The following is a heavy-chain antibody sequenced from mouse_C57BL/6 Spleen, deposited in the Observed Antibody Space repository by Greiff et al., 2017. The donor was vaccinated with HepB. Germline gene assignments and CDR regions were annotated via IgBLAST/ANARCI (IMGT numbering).Heavy chain of an antibody. V-gene: IGHV1-50*01. CDR2: IDPSDSYT. CDR3: ARQPHDY. Sequence: VQLQQPGAELVKPGASVKLSCKASGYTFTSYWMQWVKQRPGQGLEWIGEIDPSDSYTNYNQKFKGKATLTVDTSSSTAYMQLSSLTSEDSAVYYCARQPHDYWGQGTTLTVSS. CDR1: GYTFTSYW. J-gene: IGHJ2*01.